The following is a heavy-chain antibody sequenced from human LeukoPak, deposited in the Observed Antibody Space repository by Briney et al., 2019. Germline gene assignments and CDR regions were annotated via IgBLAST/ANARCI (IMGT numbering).Heavy chain of an antibody. CDR2: IYHSGST. J-gene: IGHJ5*02. Sequence: SQTLSLTCAVSGGSISSGGYSWSWIRQPPGKGLEWIGYIYHSGSTYYNPSLKSRVTISVDRSKNQFSLKLSSVTAADTAVYYCARYSSSSFDPWGQGTLVTVSS. D-gene: IGHD6-13*01. V-gene: IGHV4-30-2*01. CDR3: ARYSSSSFDP. CDR1: GGSISSGGYS.